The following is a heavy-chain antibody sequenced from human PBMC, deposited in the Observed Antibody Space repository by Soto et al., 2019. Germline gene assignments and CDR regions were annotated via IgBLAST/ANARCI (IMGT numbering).Heavy chain of an antibody. Sequence: GGSLRLSCAASGFTFSSYGMHWVRQAPGKGLEWVAVIWYDGSNKYYADSVKGRFTISRDNSKNTLYLQMNGLRAEDTAVYYCARGTGVAAAGRGVAFDIWGQGTMVTVSS. CDR1: GFTFSSYG. V-gene: IGHV3-33*01. CDR2: IWYDGSNK. CDR3: ARGTGVAAAGRGVAFDI. D-gene: IGHD6-13*01. J-gene: IGHJ3*02.